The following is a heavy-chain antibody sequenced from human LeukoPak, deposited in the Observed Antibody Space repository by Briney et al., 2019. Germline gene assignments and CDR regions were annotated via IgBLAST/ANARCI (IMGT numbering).Heavy chain of an antibody. CDR2: INGGGTTI. Sequence: GGSLRLSCAASGFTFSSYEMNWVRQSPGKGLEWVSHINGGGTTIYYADSVKGRFTISRDNSKNTLYLQMNSLRAEDTAVYYCAKDRGTFDWLSSDYYYYGMDVWGQGTTVTVSS. J-gene: IGHJ6*02. CDR1: GFTFSSYE. V-gene: IGHV3-48*03. CDR3: AKDRGTFDWLSSDYYYYGMDV. D-gene: IGHD3-9*01.